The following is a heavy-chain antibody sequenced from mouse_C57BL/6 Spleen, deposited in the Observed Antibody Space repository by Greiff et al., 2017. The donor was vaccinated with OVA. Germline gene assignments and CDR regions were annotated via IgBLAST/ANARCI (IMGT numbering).Heavy chain of an antibody. CDR3: ARQDIYYGNYGGYFDV. CDR1: GYTFTDYY. V-gene: IGHV1-26*01. Sequence: EVQLQQSGPELVKPGASVKISCKASGYTFTDYYMNWVKQSHGKSLEWIGDINPNNGGTSYNQKFKGKATLTVDKSTSTAYMELRSLTSEDSAVYYCARQDIYYGNYGGYFDVWGTGTTVTVSS. J-gene: IGHJ1*03. D-gene: IGHD2-1*01. CDR2: INPNNGGT.